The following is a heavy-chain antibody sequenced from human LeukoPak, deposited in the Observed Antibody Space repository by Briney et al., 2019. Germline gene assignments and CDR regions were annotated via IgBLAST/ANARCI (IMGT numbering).Heavy chain of an antibody. CDR3: ARGPQSLGWYFDL. J-gene: IGHJ2*01. CDR1: GFTFSSYE. V-gene: IGHV3-48*03. CDR2: ISSSGSTI. D-gene: IGHD7-27*01. Sequence: AGGSLRLSCAASGFTFSSYEMNWVRQAPGKGLEWVSYISSSGSTIYYADSVKGRFTISRDNAKNSLYLQMNSLRAEDTAVYYCARGPQSLGWYFDLWGRGTLVTVSS.